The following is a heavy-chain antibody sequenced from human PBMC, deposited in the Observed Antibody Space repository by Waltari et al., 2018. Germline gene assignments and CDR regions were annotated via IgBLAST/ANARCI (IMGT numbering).Heavy chain of an antibody. Sequence: QVHLVESGGGVVQPGGSLRLSCAASGFGFSVDVRHWVRQAPGKGLEWVAFVGFDGRNNYYAASVEGRFTLSRDNSKHTLYLQMNSLRDDDTAVYYCAKARGYYDSSSADAWGQGTLLTVSS. CDR2: VGFDGRNN. J-gene: IGHJ5*02. CDR3: AKARGYYDSSSADA. D-gene: IGHD3-22*01. V-gene: IGHV3-30*02. CDR1: GFGFSVDV.